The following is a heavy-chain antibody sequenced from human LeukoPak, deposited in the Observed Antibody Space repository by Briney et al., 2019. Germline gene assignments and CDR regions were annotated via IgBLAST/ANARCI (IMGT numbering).Heavy chain of an antibody. V-gene: IGHV3-15*01. Sequence: GGSLRLSCAGSGFTFSDAWMSWVRRAPGQGLEWVGRIKNKIDGGTTDYAAPVKGRFTISRDDSKNTAYLQMDSLKTKDTAVYYCTTRGGFGYWGQGTLVTVSS. CDR2: IKNKIDGGTT. J-gene: IGHJ4*02. CDR1: GFTFSDAW. D-gene: IGHD2-15*01. CDR3: TTRGGFGY.